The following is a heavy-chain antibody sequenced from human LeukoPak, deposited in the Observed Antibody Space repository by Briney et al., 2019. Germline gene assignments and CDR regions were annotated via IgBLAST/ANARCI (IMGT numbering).Heavy chain of an antibody. Sequence: SETLSLTCTVSGGSISSGSHHWGWFRQSPGKGLEWIGSIYDSRTIYYNPSLNSRVTISAVTSKNQFSLQLNSVTAADTAVYYCARDKSSSWYEWRRQYYFDYWGQGTLVTVSS. D-gene: IGHD6-13*01. V-gene: IGHV4-39*02. J-gene: IGHJ4*02. CDR2: IYDSRTI. CDR3: ARDKSSSWYEWRRQYYFDY. CDR1: GGSISSGSHH.